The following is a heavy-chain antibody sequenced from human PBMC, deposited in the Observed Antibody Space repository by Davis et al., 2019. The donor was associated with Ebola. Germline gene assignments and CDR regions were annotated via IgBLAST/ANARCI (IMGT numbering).Heavy chain of an antibody. CDR2: ISYDGSNK. V-gene: IGHV3-30*18. Sequence: GESLKISCAASGFTFSSYGMHWVRQAPGKGLEWVAVISYDGSNKYYADSVKGRFTISRDNSKNTLYLQMNSLRAEDTAVYYCAKVGNYVWGSYRPTHFDYWGQGTLVTVSS. CDR3: AKVGNYVWGSYRPTHFDY. D-gene: IGHD3-16*02. J-gene: IGHJ4*02. CDR1: GFTFSSYG.